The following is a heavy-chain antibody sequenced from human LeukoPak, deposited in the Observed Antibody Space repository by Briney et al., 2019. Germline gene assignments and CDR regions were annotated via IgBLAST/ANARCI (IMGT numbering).Heavy chain of an antibody. V-gene: IGHV4-30-2*01. CDR3: ARPFSGRADLDY. CDR2: IYHSGST. CDR1: GGSISSGGYY. D-gene: IGHD2-15*01. J-gene: IGHJ4*02. Sequence: SETPSLTCTVSGGSISSGGYYWSWIRQPPGKGLEWIGYIYHSGSTYYNPSLKSRVTISVDRSKNQFSLKLSSVTAADTAVYYCARPFSGRADLDYWGQGTLVTVSS.